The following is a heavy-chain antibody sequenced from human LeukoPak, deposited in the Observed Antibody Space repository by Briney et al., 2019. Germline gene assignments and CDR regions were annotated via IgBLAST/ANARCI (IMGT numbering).Heavy chain of an antibody. D-gene: IGHD3-22*01. V-gene: IGHV3-23*01. CDR3: ARLNYYDSSGYQNRKYFRH. CDR2: ISGSGGST. Sequence: GGSLRLSCAASGFTFSSYAMSWVRQAPGKGLEWVSAISGSGGSTYYADSVKGRFTISRDNSKNTLYLQMNSLRAEDTAVYYCARLNYYDSSGYQNRKYFRHWGQGTLVTVSS. CDR1: GFTFSSYA. J-gene: IGHJ1*01.